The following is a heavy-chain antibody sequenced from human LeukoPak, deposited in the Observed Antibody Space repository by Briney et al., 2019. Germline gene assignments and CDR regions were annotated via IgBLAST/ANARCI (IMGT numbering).Heavy chain of an antibody. J-gene: IGHJ4*02. D-gene: IGHD3-16*02. Sequence: ASVTVSCKASGYTFTSYGISWVRQAPGQGLEGMGWISAYNGNTNYAQKLQGRVTMTTDTSTGTAYMELRSLRSDDTAVYYCAIGLRLGELSFYYWGQGTLVTVSS. CDR3: AIGLRLGELSFYY. CDR1: GYTFTSYG. CDR2: ISAYNGNT. V-gene: IGHV1-18*01.